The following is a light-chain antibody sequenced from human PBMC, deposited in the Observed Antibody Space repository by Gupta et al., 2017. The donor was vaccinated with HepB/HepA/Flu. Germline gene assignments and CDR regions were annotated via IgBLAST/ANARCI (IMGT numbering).Light chain of an antibody. CDR2: DVD. CDR3: CSSAGSNNLGV. Sequence: QSALTQPASVSGSPGQSITISCTGTSSDVWGYDLVSWYQQRPGKAPKLMIYDVDKRPAGVSNRFSASKSGNTASLTISGLQAEDEADYYCCSSAGSNNLGVFGRGTTLTVL. J-gene: IGLJ3*02. V-gene: IGLV2-23*02. CDR1: SSDVWGYDL.